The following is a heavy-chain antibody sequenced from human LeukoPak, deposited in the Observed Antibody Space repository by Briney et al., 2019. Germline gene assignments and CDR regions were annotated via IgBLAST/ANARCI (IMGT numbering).Heavy chain of an antibody. CDR3: ARRGYSSRLSV. J-gene: IGHJ6*04. V-gene: IGHV4-39*07. Sequence: PSETLSLTCTVSGGSISSSSYYWGWIRQPPGKGLEWIGSIYYSGSTYYNPSLKSRVTISVDTSKNQFSLKLSSVTAADTAVYYCARRGYSSRLSVWGKGTTVTVSS. CDR2: IYYSGST. D-gene: IGHD6-13*01. CDR1: GGSISSSSYY.